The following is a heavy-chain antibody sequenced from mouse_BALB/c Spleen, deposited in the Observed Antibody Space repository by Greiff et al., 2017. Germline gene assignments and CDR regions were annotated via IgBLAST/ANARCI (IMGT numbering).Heavy chain of an antibody. J-gene: IGHJ3*01. CDR3: ASPLYDGYYGWFAY. V-gene: IGHV1S132*01. D-gene: IGHD2-3*01. CDR1: GYIFTSYW. CDR2: IYPGTGST. Sequence: VQLQQSGAALVRPGASVKLSCKTSGYIFTSYWIHWVKQRSGQGLEWIARIYPGTGSTYYNEKFKGKATLTADKSSSTAYMQLSSLKSEDSAVYFCASPLYDGYYGWFAYWGQGTLVTVSA.